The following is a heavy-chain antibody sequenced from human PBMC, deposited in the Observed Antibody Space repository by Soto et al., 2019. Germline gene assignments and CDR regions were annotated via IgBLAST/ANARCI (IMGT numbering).Heavy chain of an antibody. CDR3: ARDSSSSCYYYGMDV. CDR2: VSGYSGHS. D-gene: IGHD6-6*01. J-gene: IGHJ6*02. V-gene: IGHV1-18*01. Sequence: QVHLVQSGAEVKKPGASVKVSCKASNETLTTYGISWVRQAPGQGLEWMGWVSGYSGHSSSAQEFQDRVIMTTDTSTNTAYMELRSLTSDDSAVYFCARDSSSSCYYYGMDVWGQGTTVTVSS. CDR1: NETLTTYG.